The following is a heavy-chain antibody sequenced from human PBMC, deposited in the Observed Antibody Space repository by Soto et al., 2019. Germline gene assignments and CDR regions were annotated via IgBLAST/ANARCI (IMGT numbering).Heavy chain of an antibody. CDR3: ARDVRSLYYYGMDV. J-gene: IGHJ6*02. Sequence: GASVKVSCKASGYTFTSYGISWVRQAPGQGLEWMGWISAYNGNTNYAQKLQGRVTMTTDTSTSTAYMELRSLRSDDTAVYYCARDVRSLYYYGMDVWGQGTTVTVSS. D-gene: IGHD3-10*01. CDR2: ISAYNGNT. CDR1: GYTFTSYG. V-gene: IGHV1-18*01.